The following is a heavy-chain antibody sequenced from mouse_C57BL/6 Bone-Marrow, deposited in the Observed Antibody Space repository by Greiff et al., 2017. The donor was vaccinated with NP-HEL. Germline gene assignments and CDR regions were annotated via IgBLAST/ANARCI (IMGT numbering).Heavy chain of an antibody. Sequence: EVKLVESGGGLVKPGGSLKLSCAASGFTFSSYAMSWVRQTPEKRLEWVATISDGGSYTYYPDNVKGRFTISRDNAKNNLYLQMSHLKSDDTAMYYCASQLGPFDYWGQGTTLTVSS. J-gene: IGHJ2*01. D-gene: IGHD4-1*02. CDR2: ISDGGSYT. V-gene: IGHV5-4*03. CDR3: ASQLGPFDY. CDR1: GFTFSSYA.